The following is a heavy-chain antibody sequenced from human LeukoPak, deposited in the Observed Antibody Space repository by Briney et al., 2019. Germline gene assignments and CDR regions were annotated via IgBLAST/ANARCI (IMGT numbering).Heavy chain of an antibody. CDR1: GFTFSSYW. J-gene: IGHJ5*02. Sequence: GGSLRLSCAGSGFTFSSYWMSWVRQAPGKGLEWVANIKQDGSEKYYVDSVKGRFTISRDNAKNSLYLQMNSLRAEDTAVYYCARGEGYDILTGYYEYNWFDPWGQGTLVTVSS. CDR2: IKQDGSEK. V-gene: IGHV3-7*01. CDR3: ARGEGYDILTGYYEYNWFDP. D-gene: IGHD3-9*01.